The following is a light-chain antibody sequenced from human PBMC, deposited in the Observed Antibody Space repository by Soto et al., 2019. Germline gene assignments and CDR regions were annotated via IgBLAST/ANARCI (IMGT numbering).Light chain of an antibody. CDR2: AAS. CDR1: QDIGDW. J-gene: IGKJ4*01. V-gene: IGKV1-39*01. CDR3: HRSYSTLT. Sequence: KSHFAGTRAAFGGGGVLIKSRASQDIGDWLAWYQQKPGKAPKLLIYAASSLQSGVPSRFSGSGSGTDFALPISSLQPGDFATYYCHRSYSTLTLGGGTKVDIK.